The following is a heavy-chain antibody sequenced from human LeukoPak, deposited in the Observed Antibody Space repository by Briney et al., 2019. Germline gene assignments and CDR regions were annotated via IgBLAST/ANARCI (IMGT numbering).Heavy chain of an antibody. CDR1: GFSFDDYT. Sequence: PGRSLRLSCIASGFSFDDYTMHWVRQAPGKGLEWISGISWTSSRIDYAASVKGRFTISRDNAKNSLYLQMDSLRPEDTALYYCTKDLGGGVACTSHFQDWGQGTLVIVSS. CDR3: TKDLGGGVACTSHFQD. D-gene: IGHD2-8*02. J-gene: IGHJ1*01. CDR2: ISWTSSRI. V-gene: IGHV3-9*01.